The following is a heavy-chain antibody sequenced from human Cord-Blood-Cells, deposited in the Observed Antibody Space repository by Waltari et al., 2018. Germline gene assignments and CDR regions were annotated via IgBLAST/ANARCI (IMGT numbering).Heavy chain of an antibody. CDR3: ARYENSSGYYGIDY. CDR2: INHSGST. V-gene: IGHV4-34*01. J-gene: IGHJ4*02. Sequence: QVQLQQWGAGLLKPSETLSLTCAVHGGSFSGYSWRWIRQPPGKGLEWIGEINHSGSTNYNPSLKSRVTISVDTSKNQFSLKLSSVTAADTAVYYCARYENSSGYYGIDYWGQGTLVTVSS. CDR1: GGSFSGYS. D-gene: IGHD3-22*01.